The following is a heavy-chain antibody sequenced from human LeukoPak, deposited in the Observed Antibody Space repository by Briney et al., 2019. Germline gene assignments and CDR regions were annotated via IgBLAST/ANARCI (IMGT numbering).Heavy chain of an antibody. D-gene: IGHD4-17*01. J-gene: IGHJ4*02. Sequence: GGSRRLSCAASGFTFHDYAMHWVRQAPGKGLEWVSLISGDGGSTYYADSVKGRLTISRDNSKNSLYLQMNSLRTDDTAFYYCAKDGYGDYDYWGQGTLVTVSS. CDR1: GFTFHDYA. V-gene: IGHV3-43*02. CDR3: AKDGYGDYDY. CDR2: ISGDGGST.